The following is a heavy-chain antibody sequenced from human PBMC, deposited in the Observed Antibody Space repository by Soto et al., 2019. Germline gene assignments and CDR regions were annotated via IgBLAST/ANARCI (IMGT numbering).Heavy chain of an antibody. CDR1: GYTFTGYY. D-gene: IGHD4-4*01. CDR2: INPNSGGT. CDR3: ARDRVATVTTVWYYYGMDV. V-gene: IGHV1-2*04. J-gene: IGHJ6*02. Sequence: ASVKVSCKASGYTFTGYYMHWVRQAPGQGLEWMGWINPNSGGTNYAQKFQGWVTMTRDTSMSTVYMELSRLRSDDTAVYYCARDRVATVTTVWYYYGMDVWGQGTTVTVS.